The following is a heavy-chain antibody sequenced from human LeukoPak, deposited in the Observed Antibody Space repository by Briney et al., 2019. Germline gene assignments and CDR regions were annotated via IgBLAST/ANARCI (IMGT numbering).Heavy chain of an antibody. CDR3: ARESMVRGVIGY. CDR2: IYYSGST. CDR1: GGSVSSGSYY. V-gene: IGHV4-61*01. D-gene: IGHD3-10*01. Sequence: SETLSLTCTVSGGSVSSGSYYWSWIRQPPGKGLEWIAYIYYSGSTNYNPSLKSRVTISVDTSKNQFSLKLSSVTAADTAVYYCARESMVRGVIGYWGQGTLVTVSP. J-gene: IGHJ4*02.